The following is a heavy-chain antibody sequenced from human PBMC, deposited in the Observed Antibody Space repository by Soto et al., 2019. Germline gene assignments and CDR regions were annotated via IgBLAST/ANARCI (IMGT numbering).Heavy chain of an antibody. V-gene: IGHV1-18*01. CDR3: ARVSSGWSLYDYYYMDV. Sequence: ASVNVSCKASGYTFTSYGISWVRQAPGQGLEWMGWISAYNGNTNYAQKLQGRVTMTTDTSTSTAYTELRSLRSDDTAVYYCARVSSGWSLYDYYYMDVWGKGTTVNVSS. D-gene: IGHD6-19*01. J-gene: IGHJ6*03. CDR2: ISAYNGNT. CDR1: GYTFTSYG.